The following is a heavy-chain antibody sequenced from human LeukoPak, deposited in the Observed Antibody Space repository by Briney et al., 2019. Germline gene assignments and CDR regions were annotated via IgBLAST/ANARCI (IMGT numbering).Heavy chain of an antibody. CDR1: GYAFTSYA. CDR3: ARVAPNTVTNGFDY. CDR2: INTNTGNP. Sequence: ASVKVSCKASGYAFTSYAMHWVRQAPGQGLEWMGWINTNTGNPMYAQGFTGRFVFSLDTSVSTAYLQISSLKTEDTAVYYCARVAPNTVTNGFDYWGQGTLVTVSS. J-gene: IGHJ4*02. V-gene: IGHV7-4-1*02. D-gene: IGHD4-17*01.